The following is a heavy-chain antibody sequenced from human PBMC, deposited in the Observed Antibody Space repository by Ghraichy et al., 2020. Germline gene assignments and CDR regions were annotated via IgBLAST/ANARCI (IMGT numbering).Heavy chain of an antibody. J-gene: IGHJ4*02. CDR2: IYYSGST. CDR3: ARRTVVLDY. CDR1: GGSISSYY. Sequence: SETLSLTCTVSGGSISSYYWNWIRQPPGKGLEWIGYIYYSGSTTYNPSLRSRVTISVDTSKNQFSLKLSSVTAADTVVYYCARRTVVLDYWGQGTLVTVSS. V-gene: IGHV4-59*01. D-gene: IGHD6-6*01.